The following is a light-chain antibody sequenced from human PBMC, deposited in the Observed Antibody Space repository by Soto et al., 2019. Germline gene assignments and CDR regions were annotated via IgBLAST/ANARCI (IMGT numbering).Light chain of an antibody. V-gene: IGKV3-15*01. CDR3: QQYNIWRLMYT. CDR2: DAS. CDR1: QSVSNN. Sequence: EIVMTQSPATLSVSPGERATLSCRASQSVSNNLAWYQQNPGQAPRLLIYDASTRATGIPARFSGSGSGTEFTITISSLQSDDFAVYDWQQYNIWRLMYTCGQGTKLEIK. J-gene: IGKJ2*01.